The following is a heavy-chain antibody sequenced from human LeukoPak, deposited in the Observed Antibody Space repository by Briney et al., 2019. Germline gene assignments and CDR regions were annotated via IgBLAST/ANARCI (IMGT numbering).Heavy chain of an antibody. CDR2: IYYSGST. CDR3: ARAGQQLVLDY. J-gene: IGHJ4*02. D-gene: IGHD6-13*01. V-gene: IGHV4-59*01. Sequence: PSETLSLTCTVSGGSISSYYWSWIRQPPGKGLEWIGYIYYSGSTNYNPSLKSRVTISVDTSKNQFSLKLSSVTAADTAVYYCARAGQQLVLDYWGQGTLVTVSS. CDR1: GGSISSYY.